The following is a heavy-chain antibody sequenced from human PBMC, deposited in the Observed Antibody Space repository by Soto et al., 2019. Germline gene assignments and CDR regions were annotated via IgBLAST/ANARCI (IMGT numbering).Heavy chain of an antibody. Sequence: GGALRLSCAASGFTFTRYIMNWVRQSPGKGLEWVSSISSTTNYIYYGDSMKGRFTISRDNAKNSLYLEMNSLRAEDTAVYYCARESEDLTSNFDYWGQGTLVTVSS. CDR2: ISSTTNYI. V-gene: IGHV3-21*06. CDR3: ARESEDLTSNFDY. CDR1: GFTFTRYI. J-gene: IGHJ4*02.